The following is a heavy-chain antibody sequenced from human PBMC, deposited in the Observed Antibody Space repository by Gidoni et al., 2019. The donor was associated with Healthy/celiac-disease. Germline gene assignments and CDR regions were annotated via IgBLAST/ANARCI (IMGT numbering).Heavy chain of an antibody. CDR2: ISSSSSYI. J-gene: IGHJ6*02. CDR3: ARDRPGPRGYTYYGMDV. Sequence: EVQLVESGGGLVKPGGSLRLSCAASGFTFSSYSMNWVRQAPGKGLEWVSSISSSSSYIYYADSVKGRFTISRDNAKNSLYLQMNSLRAEDTAVYYCARDRPGPRGYTYYGMDVWGQGTTVTVSS. CDR1: GFTFSSYS. V-gene: IGHV3-21*01. D-gene: IGHD5-12*01.